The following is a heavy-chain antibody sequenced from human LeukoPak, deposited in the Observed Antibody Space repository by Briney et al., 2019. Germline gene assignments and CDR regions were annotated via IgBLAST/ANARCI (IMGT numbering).Heavy chain of an antibody. CDR2: INPNSGGT. D-gene: IGHD2-21*02. Sequence: ASVKVSCKASGYTFTGYYMHWVRQAPGQGLEWMGWINPNSGGTNYAQKFQGRVTMTRDTSISTAYMELSRLRSDDTAVYYCAKDQYFVTGYYSHMDVWGKGTTVTISS. V-gene: IGHV1-2*02. CDR1: GYTFTGYY. J-gene: IGHJ6*03. CDR3: AKDQYFVTGYYSHMDV.